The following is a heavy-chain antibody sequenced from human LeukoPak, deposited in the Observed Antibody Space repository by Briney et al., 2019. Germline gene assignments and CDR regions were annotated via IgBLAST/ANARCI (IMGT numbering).Heavy chain of an antibody. V-gene: IGHV4-61*02. D-gene: IGHD6-19*01. CDR2: IYTSGST. J-gene: IGHJ4*02. Sequence: SETLSLTCTVSGGSISSGSYYWSWIRQPAGKGLEWIGRIYTSGSTNYNPSLKSRVTISLNTSKNQFSLKLSSVTAADTAVYYCARVTPAGAWLGYFDYWGQGTLATVSS. CDR3: ARVTPAGAWLGYFDY. CDR1: GGSISSGSYY.